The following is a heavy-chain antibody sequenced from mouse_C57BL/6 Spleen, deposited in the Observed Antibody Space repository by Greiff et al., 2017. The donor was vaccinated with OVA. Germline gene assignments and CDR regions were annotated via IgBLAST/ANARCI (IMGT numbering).Heavy chain of an antibody. V-gene: IGHV5-6*01. CDR1: GFTFSSYG. D-gene: IGHD2-1*01. CDR2: ISSGGSYT. CDR3: ARQGGNPFAY. Sequence: EVNVVESGGDLVKPGGSLKLSCAASGFTFSSYGMSWVRQTPDKRLEWVATISSGGSYTYYPDSVKGRFTISRDNAKNTLYLQMSSLKSEDTAMYYCARQGGNPFAYWGQGTLVTVSA. J-gene: IGHJ3*01.